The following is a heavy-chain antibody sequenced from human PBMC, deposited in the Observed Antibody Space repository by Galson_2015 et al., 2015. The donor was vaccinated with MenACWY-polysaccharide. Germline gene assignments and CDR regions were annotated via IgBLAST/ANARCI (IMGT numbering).Heavy chain of an antibody. J-gene: IGHJ5*02. CDR1: GFTFSHYG. CDR3: VRDVGGIAAAGTKGWFDP. Sequence: SLRLSCAASGFTFSHYGMHWVRQAPGKGLEWVAVIWYDGSNKYYADSVNGRFTISRDNSKNTLYLQMNSLRAEDTAMYYCVRDVGGIAAAGTKGWFDPWGQGILVPVSS. CDR2: IWYDGSNK. V-gene: IGHV3-33*01. D-gene: IGHD6-25*01.